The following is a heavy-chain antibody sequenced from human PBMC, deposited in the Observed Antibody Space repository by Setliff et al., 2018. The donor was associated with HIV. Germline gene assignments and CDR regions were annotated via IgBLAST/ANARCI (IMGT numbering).Heavy chain of an antibody. Sequence: PSETLSLTCTVSGGSVGSGSYYWSWIRQSPGKGLEWIGYITYSGSANYNPSLKSRVTISIDPSNNQISLRLSSVTAADTAMYYCVGDDYGYNGKGFDYWGPGTLVTVSS. CDR3: VGDDYGYNGKGFDY. CDR1: GGSVGSGSYY. V-gene: IGHV4-61*01. CDR2: ITYSGSA. D-gene: IGHD4-17*01. J-gene: IGHJ4*02.